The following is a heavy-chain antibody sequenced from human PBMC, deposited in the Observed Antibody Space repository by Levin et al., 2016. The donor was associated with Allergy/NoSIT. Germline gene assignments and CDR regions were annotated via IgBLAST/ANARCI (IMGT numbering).Heavy chain of an antibody. Sequence: GGSLRLSCAASGFTLSNYGMSWVRQAPGKGLEWVSMIRGDGFGTYYVDSVKGRFTISRDTSKNTLYLQMNSLRAEDTAIYYCAKRGACVGSTCLYYFDNWGQGTLVTVSS. V-gene: IGHV3-23*01. CDR3: AKRGACVGSTCLYYFDN. J-gene: IGHJ4*02. CDR2: IRGDGFGT. CDR1: GFTLSNYG. D-gene: IGHD2-21*01.